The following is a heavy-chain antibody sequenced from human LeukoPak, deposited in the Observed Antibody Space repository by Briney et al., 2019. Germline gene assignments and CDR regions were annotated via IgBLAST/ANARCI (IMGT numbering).Heavy chain of an antibody. CDR3: ATPYCSGISCLDVFNV. Sequence: SETLSLTCNVSGVSISDGRYYWTWIRQVPGKGLEWIGDKYYSGSAKYNPSLKSRLTISIDTPENQFSLHLSSVTAADTATYYCATPYCSGISCLDVFNVWGQGRRVTVSS. J-gene: IGHJ3*01. V-gene: IGHV4-31*03. D-gene: IGHD2-2*01. CDR1: GVSISDGRYY. CDR2: KYYSGSA.